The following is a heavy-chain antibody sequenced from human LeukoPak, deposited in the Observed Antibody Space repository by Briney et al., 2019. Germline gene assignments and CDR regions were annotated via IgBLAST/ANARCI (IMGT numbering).Heavy chain of an antibody. V-gene: IGHV4-4*02. CDR2: IYHSGST. D-gene: IGHD6-13*01. Sequence: SGTLSLTCAASGGSISSSNWWSWVRRPPGKGLEWIGEIYHSGSTNYNPSLKSRVTISVDKSKNQFSLKLSSVTAADTAVYYCARVSSSWYQDWYFDLWGRGTLVTVSS. J-gene: IGHJ2*01. CDR3: ARVSSSWYQDWYFDL. CDR1: GGSISSSNW.